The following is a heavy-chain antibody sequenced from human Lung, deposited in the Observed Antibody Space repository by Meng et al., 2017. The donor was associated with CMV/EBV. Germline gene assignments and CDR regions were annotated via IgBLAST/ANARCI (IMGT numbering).Heavy chain of an antibody. CDR1: GGSFSGYY. CDR3: ARDDGSYSSSSEAFDY. CDR2: INHSGST. D-gene: IGHD6-6*01. J-gene: IGHJ4*02. V-gene: IGHV4-34*01. Sequence: LXCAVYGGSFSGYYWSWIRQPPGKGLEWIGEINHSGSTNYNPSLKSRVTISRDNARKSLYLQMNSLRVEDTAVYYCARDDGSYSSSSEAFDYWGQGXLVTVSS.